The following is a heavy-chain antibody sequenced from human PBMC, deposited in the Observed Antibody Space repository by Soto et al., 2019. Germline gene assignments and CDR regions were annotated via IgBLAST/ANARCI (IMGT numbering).Heavy chain of an antibody. Sequence: ASVKVSCKVSGYTLTELSMHWVRQAPGKGLEWMGGFDPEDGETIYAQKFQGRVTMTEDTSTDTAYMELSSLRSEDTAVYYCATSESQRGGDRSAFDIWGQGTMVTVSS. CDR2: FDPEDGET. V-gene: IGHV1-24*01. CDR3: ATSESQRGGDRSAFDI. J-gene: IGHJ3*02. CDR1: GYTLTELS. D-gene: IGHD2-21*01.